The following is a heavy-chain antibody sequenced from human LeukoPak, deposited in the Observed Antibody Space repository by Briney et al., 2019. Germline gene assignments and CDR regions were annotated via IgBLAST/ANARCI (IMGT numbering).Heavy chain of an antibody. CDR2: IYSGGST. CDR1: GFTVSSNY. D-gene: IGHD1-26*01. CDR3: ARFPLNLIVGAPQKAFAI. V-gene: IGHV3-53*01. Sequence: GGSLRLSSAASGFTVSSNYMSWVGQAPGQGLEWVSVIYSGGSTYDAESVKGRFTISRDNSKNTLYLQTNSLRAEDTAVYYCARFPLNLIVGAPQKAFAIWGQGTMVTVSS. J-gene: IGHJ3*02.